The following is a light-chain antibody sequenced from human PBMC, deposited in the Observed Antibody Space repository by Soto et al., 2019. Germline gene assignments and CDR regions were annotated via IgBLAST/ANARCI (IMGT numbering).Light chain of an antibody. CDR3: QQRSSWPPVT. Sequence: EIVLTQSPATLSLSPGERATLSCRASQSVSNYLAWYQQKPGQAPRLLTYDASNRATGIPARFSGSGSGTDFTLTISSLEPEDFAVYYCQQRSSWPPVTFGQGTKVEVK. J-gene: IGKJ1*01. V-gene: IGKV3-11*01. CDR2: DAS. CDR1: QSVSNY.